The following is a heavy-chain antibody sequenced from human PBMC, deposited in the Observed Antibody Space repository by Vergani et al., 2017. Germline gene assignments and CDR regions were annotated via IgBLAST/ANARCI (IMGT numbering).Heavy chain of an antibody. J-gene: IGHJ5*02. CDR1: GGSITSGSFY. CDR2: IHSSGTT. CDR3: AGDSXTSELRGVYWFDT. D-gene: IGHD3-10*01. Sequence: QVQLHESGPGLVKPSQTLSLTCTVSGGSITSGSFYWSWIRQPAGKGLEWIGRIHSSGTTNYNPSLKSRVTLSVDTSKNQLSLRMTSVTAADTAVYYCAGDSXTSELRGVYWFDTWGQGTLVSVSS. V-gene: IGHV4-61*02.